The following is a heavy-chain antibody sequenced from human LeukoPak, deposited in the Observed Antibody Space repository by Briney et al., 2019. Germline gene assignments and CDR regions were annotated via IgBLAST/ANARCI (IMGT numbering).Heavy chain of an antibody. CDR2: ISYDGSNK. CDR1: GFTFSRYG. V-gene: IGHV3-30*03. J-gene: IGHJ4*02. Sequence: PGRSLRLSCAASGFTFSRYGMQWVRQAPGKGLEWVAIISYDGSNKYYADSVKGRFTISRDNSKNTLYLQMNSLRAEDTAVYYCARDGKAYCGGDCYSSFDYWGQGTLVTVSS. CDR3: ARDGKAYCGGDCYSSFDY. D-gene: IGHD2-21*02.